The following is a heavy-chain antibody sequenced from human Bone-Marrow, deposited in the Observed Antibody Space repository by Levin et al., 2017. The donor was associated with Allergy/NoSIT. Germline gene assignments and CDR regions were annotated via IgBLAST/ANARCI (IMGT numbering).Heavy chain of an antibody. CDR3: ASDSIAVAGTGDWFDP. V-gene: IGHV4-4*07. D-gene: IGHD6-19*01. J-gene: IGHJ5*02. CDR2: IYTSGST. CDR1: GGSISSYY. Sequence: PSETLSLTCTVSGGSISSYYWSWIRQPAGKGLEWIGRIYTSGSTNYNPSLKSRVTMSVDTSKNQFSLKLSSVTAADTAVYYCASDSIAVAGTGDWFDPWGQGTLVTVSS.